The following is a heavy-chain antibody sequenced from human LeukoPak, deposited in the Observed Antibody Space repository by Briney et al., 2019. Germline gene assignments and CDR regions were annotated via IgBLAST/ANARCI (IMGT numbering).Heavy chain of an antibody. V-gene: IGHV4-39*07. CDR1: GGSISSSSYY. J-gene: IGHJ3*02. Sequence: SETLSLTCTVSGGSISSSSYYWGWIRRPPGKGLEWIGSISHSGSTYYNPSLKSRVTISLDTSKNQFSLKLSSVTAADTAVYYCARDKNYDSSGYYFPSDAFDIWGQGTMVSVSS. CDR3: ARDKNYDSSGYYFPSDAFDI. D-gene: IGHD3-22*01. CDR2: ISHSGST.